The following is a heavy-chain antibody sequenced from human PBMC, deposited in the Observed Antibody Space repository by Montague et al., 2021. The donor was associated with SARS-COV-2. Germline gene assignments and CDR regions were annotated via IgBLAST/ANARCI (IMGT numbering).Heavy chain of an antibody. V-gene: IGHV3-21*01. Sequence: SLRLSCAAPEFSFSTYTMNWIRQAPGKGLEWVASISTRGQYIFYADSVEGRFTISRVNSKNTLYLQMNSLRAEDTAVYYCASELADYGDFDYWGQGTLVTVSS. CDR2: ISTRGQYI. CDR1: EFSFSTYT. D-gene: IGHD4-17*01. CDR3: ASELADYGDFDY. J-gene: IGHJ4*02.